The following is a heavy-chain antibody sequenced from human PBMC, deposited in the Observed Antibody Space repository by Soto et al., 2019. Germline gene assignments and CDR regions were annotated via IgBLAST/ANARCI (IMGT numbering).Heavy chain of an antibody. CDR1: GFTFRTFT. CDR2: ISTSGAST. Sequence: GGSLRLSCEDSGFTFRTFTLNWVRQAPGTGLEWVSSISTSGASTYYEDSVRGRFTISRDNARASLFLQMDRLRADDTAMYYCTRDGVPLWGQGTMLTVSS. D-gene: IGHD3-3*01. V-gene: IGHV3-21*01. J-gene: IGHJ3*01. CDR3: TRDGVPL.